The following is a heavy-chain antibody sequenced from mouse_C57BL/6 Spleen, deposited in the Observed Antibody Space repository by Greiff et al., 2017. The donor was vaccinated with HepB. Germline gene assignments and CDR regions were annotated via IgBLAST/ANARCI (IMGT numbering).Heavy chain of an antibody. CDR2: IDPNSGGT. D-gene: IGHD2-4*01. Sequence: QVQLQQPGAELVKPGASVKLSCKASGYTFTSYWMHWVKQRPGRGLEWIGRIDPNSGGTKYNEKFKSKATLTVDKPSSTAYMQLSSLTSEDSAVYYCARGVSYDYDPLSYYYAMDYWGQGTSVTVSS. J-gene: IGHJ4*01. V-gene: IGHV1-72*01. CDR3: ARGVSYDYDPLSYYYAMDY. CDR1: GYTFTSYW.